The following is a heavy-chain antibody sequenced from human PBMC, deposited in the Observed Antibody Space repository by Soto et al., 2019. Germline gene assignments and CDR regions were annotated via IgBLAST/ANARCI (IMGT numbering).Heavy chain of an antibody. V-gene: IGHV4-39*01. CDR1: GGPISSSTYY. Sequence: SETLSLTCTVSGGPISSSTYYWDWIRQAPGKGLEWIGNIFYSGVTYYNSSLQSRVTISVDTSKNQFSLKLSFVTAADTAVYYCARRYCTGGNCYRSYYYYMDVWGKGTTVTVSS. CDR3: ARRYCTGGNCYRSYYYYMDV. CDR2: IFYSGVT. D-gene: IGHD2-8*02. J-gene: IGHJ6*03.